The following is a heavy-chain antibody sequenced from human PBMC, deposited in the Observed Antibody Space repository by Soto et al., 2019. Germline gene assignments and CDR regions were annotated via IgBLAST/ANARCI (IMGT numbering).Heavy chain of an antibody. V-gene: IGHV2-5*02. CDR2: IYWDDEK. D-gene: IGHD5-18*01. CDR1: GFSLSTRGVA. J-gene: IGHJ4*02. Sequence: SGPTLVNPTQTLTLTCTFSGFSLSTRGVAVGWIRQPPGKALEWLALIYWDDEKRYSPSLKNRLTITKDSKYRVVLTMINLHPVDTATYYCAHTPRYSYGFYFGHWGQGILVTVSS. CDR3: AHTPRYSYGFYFGH.